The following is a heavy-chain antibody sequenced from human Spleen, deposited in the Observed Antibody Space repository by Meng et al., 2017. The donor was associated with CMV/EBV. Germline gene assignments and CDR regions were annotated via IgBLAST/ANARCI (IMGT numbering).Heavy chain of an antibody. V-gene: IGHV3-30-3*01. J-gene: IGHJ5*02. CDR1: GFTFSSYA. CDR3: ARETGAKGWFDP. D-gene: IGHD1-14*01. CDR2: ISYDGSNK. Sequence: GESLKISCAASGFTFSSYAMHWVRQAPGKGPEWVAVISYDGSNKYYADSVKGRFTISRDNSKNTLYLQMNSLRAEDTAVYYCARETGAKGWFDPWGQGTLVTVSS.